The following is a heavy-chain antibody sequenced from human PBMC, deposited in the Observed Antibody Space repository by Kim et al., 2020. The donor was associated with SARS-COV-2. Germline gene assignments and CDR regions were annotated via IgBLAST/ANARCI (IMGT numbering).Heavy chain of an antibody. J-gene: IGHJ3*02. V-gene: IGHV3-11*06. D-gene: IGHD5-18*01. Sequence: DRLTISRDHTKNSLYLQMNSLRAEDTAVYYCARVTGATSVETANDAFDIWGQGTMVTISS. CDR3: ARVTGATSVETANDAFDI.